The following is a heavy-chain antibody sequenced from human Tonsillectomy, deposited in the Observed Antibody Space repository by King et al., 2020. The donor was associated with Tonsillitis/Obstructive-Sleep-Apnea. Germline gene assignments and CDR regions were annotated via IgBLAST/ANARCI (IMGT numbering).Heavy chain of an antibody. CDR3: ARPAPSLNDAFDI. J-gene: IGHJ3*02. Sequence: VQLVESGAEVKKPGESLKISRKGSGYSFTSYWIGWVRQMPGKGLEWMGIIYHGDSDTRYSPSFQGQVTIAADKSISTAYLQWSSLKASDTAMYYFARPAPSLNDAFDIWGQGTMFTVSS. CDR1: GYSFTSYW. CDR2: IYHGDSDT. V-gene: IGHV5-51*01.